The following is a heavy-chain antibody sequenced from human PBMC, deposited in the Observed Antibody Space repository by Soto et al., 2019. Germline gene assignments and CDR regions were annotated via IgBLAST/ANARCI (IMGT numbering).Heavy chain of an antibody. Sequence: GGSLRLSCAASGFTFSNAWMSWVRQAPGKGLEWVGRIKSKTDGGTTDYAAPVKGRFTISRDDSKNTLYLQMNSLKTEDTAVYYCTTAGQGDTAMVSSVYWGQGTLVPVSS. CDR1: GFTFSNAW. D-gene: IGHD5-18*01. V-gene: IGHV3-15*01. CDR2: IKSKTDGGTT. J-gene: IGHJ4*02. CDR3: TTAGQGDTAMVSSVY.